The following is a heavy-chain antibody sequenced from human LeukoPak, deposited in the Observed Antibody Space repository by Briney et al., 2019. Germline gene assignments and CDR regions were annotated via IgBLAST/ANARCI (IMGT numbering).Heavy chain of an antibody. CDR3: ARDTLWRSLDY. D-gene: IGHD2-21*01. CDR2: IYYSGST. CDR1: GGSISSYY. V-gene: IGHV4-59*12. Sequence: SETLSLTCTVSGGSISSYYWSWIRQPPGKGLEWIGYIYYSGSTNYNPSLKSRVTISEDTSKNQFSLKLSSVTAADTAVYYCARDTLWRSLDYWDQGTLVTVSS. J-gene: IGHJ4*02.